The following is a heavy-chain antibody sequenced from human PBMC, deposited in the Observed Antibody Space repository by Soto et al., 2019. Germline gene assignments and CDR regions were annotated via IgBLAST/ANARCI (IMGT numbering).Heavy chain of an antibody. CDR1: GGSFSGYY. CDR2: INHSGST. D-gene: IGHD1-1*01. CDR3: ARDGRQGQGYYFDY. V-gene: IGHV4-34*01. J-gene: IGHJ4*02. Sequence: SETLFLTCAVYGGSFSGYYWSWIRRPPGKGLEWIGEINHSGSTNYNPSLKSRVTVSVDTSKNQFSLKLSSVTAADTAVYYCARDGRQGQGYYFDYWSQGTLVTVSS.